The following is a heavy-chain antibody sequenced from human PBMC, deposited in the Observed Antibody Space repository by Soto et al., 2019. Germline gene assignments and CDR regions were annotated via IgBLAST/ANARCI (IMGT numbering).Heavy chain of an antibody. CDR1: GYTFTSYA. V-gene: IGHV1-3*01. D-gene: IGHD2-15*01. Sequence: QVQLVQSGAEVKKPGASVKVSCKASGYTFTSYAMHWVRQAPGQRLEWMGWITAGNGNTKYSQKFQGRVTITRDTSASTAYMELSSLRSEDTAVYYCARGNIVVVVAALVWFDPWGQGSLVTVSS. CDR3: ARGNIVVVVAALVWFDP. J-gene: IGHJ5*02. CDR2: ITAGNGNT.